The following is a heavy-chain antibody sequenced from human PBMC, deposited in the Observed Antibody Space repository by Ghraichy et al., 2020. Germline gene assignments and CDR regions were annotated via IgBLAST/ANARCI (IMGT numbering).Heavy chain of an antibody. V-gene: IGHV3-11*01. D-gene: IGHD3-22*01. CDR1: GFTFSDYY. J-gene: IGHJ4*02. Sequence: GGSLRLSCAASGFTFSDYYMSWIRQAPGKGLEWVSYISSSGSTIYYADSVKGRFTISREHAKNSLYLQMNSLRAEDTAVYYCARSQPTYYYDSSGYSYPYWGQGTLVTVSS. CDR2: ISSSGSTI. CDR3: ARSQPTYYYDSSGYSYPY.